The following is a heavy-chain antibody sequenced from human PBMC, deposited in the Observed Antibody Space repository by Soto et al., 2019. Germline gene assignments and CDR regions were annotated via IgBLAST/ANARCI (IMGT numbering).Heavy chain of an antibody. V-gene: IGHV3-30-3*01. CDR2: ISYDGSNK. J-gene: IGHJ4*02. CDR3: ARDLVGPGFGPHDYDDSSGYYPLGY. CDR1: GFTFSSYA. Sequence: PGGSLRLSCAASGFTFSSYAMHRVRQAPGKGLERVAVISYDGSNKYYAGSVKGRFTISRDNSKNTLYLQMNSLRAEDTAVYYCARDLVGPGFGPHDYDDSSGYYPLGYWGQGTLVTVSS. D-gene: IGHD3-22*01.